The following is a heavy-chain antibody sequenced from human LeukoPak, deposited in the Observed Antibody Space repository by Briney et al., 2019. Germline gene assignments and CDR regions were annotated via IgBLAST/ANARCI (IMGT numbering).Heavy chain of an antibody. J-gene: IGHJ3*02. Sequence: ASVKVSCKASGYTFTSYYMHWVGQAPGQGVEWMGIINPSGGSTSYAQKVQGRVTMTRDRSTSKVYMELRRLRADDRAVYECARRLDIVVSIAFDIWGQGTLVIVSS. V-gene: IGHV1-46*01. CDR2: INPSGGST. CDR1: GYTFTSYY. CDR3: ARRLDIVVSIAFDI. D-gene: IGHD5-12*01.